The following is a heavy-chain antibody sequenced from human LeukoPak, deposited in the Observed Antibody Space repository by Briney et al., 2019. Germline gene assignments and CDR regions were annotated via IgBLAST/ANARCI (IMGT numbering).Heavy chain of an antibody. CDR2: INHSGST. V-gene: IGHV4-34*01. Sequence: SGTLSLTCAVYGGSFSGYYWSWIRQPPGKGLEWIGEINHSGSTNYNPSLKSRVTISVDTSKNQFSLKLSSVTAADTAVYYCARAPMAEYYFDYWGQGTLVTVSS. CDR3: ARAPMAEYYFDY. D-gene: IGHD3-10*01. CDR1: GGSFSGYY. J-gene: IGHJ4*02.